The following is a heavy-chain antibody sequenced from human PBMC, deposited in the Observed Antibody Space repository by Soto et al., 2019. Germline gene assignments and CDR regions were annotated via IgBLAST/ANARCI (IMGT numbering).Heavy chain of an antibody. V-gene: IGHV1-69*13. CDR3: ARGGNYYDSSGPWAFDI. CDR1: GGTFSSYA. Sequence: SVKVSCKASGGTFSSYAISWVRQAPGQGLEWMGGIIPIFGTANYAQKFQGRVTITADESTSTAYMELSSLRSEDTAVYYFARGGNYYDSSGPWAFDIWGQGTMVTVSS. J-gene: IGHJ3*02. D-gene: IGHD3-22*01. CDR2: IIPIFGTA.